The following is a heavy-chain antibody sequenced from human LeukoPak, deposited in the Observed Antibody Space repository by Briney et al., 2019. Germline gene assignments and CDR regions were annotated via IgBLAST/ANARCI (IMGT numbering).Heavy chain of an antibody. V-gene: IGHV4-4*07. J-gene: IGHJ4*02. CDR3: ARGGKATVVTM. CDR2: MYSSGST. Sequence: SETLSLTCTVSGGSINSYYWSWIRQPAGKGLEWIGRMYSSGSTNYNPSLKSRVSMSVDTSKNQFSLKLTSVTAADTAVYYCARGGKATVVTMWGQGILVTVSS. CDR1: GGSINSYY. D-gene: IGHD4-23*01.